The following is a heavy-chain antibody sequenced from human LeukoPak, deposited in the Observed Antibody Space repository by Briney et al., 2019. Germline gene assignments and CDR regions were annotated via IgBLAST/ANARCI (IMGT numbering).Heavy chain of an antibody. D-gene: IGHD6-13*01. Sequence: SVKVSCKASGGTFSSYAISWVRQAPGQGLEWMGGIIPIFGTANYAQKFQGRVTITADESTSTAYMELSSLRSEDTAVYYCARESPGLQLVKDLNWFDPWGQGTLATVSS. CDR3: ARESPGLQLVKDLNWFDP. V-gene: IGHV1-69*13. CDR2: IIPIFGTA. J-gene: IGHJ5*02. CDR1: GGTFSSYA.